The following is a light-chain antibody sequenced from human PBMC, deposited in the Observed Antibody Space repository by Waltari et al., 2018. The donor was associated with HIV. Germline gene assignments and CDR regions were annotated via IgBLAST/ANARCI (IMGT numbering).Light chain of an antibody. Sequence: SALTQPPSVSVSFGQSITISCTGTSSDGGSYNLVSWYQHHPGKAPKLIIYEVSKRPSGVSNRFSGSKSGNTASLTVSGLQAEDEADYYCCSYAGNSIPFGGGTKLTVL. J-gene: IGLJ2*01. CDR2: EVS. CDR3: CSYAGNSIP. V-gene: IGLV2-23*02. CDR1: SSDGGSYNL.